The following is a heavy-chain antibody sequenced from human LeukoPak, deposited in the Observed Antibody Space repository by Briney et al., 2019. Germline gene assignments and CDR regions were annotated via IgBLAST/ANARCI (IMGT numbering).Heavy chain of an antibody. J-gene: IGHJ6*02. V-gene: IGHV1-8*01. D-gene: IGHD1-26*01. CDR3: AGSRNNYYYYGMDV. CDR1: GYTFTSYD. Sequence: VASVKVSCKASGYTFTSYDINWVRQATGQGLEWMGWMNPNSGNTGYAQKFQGSVTMTRNTSISTAYMELSSLRSEDTAVYYCAGSRNNYYYYGMDVWGQGTTVTVSS. CDR2: MNPNSGNT.